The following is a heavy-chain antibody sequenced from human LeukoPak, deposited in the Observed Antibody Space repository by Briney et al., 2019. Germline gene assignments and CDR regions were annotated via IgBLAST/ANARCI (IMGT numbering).Heavy chain of an antibody. Sequence: GGSLRLSCATSGFTFSSYAMHWVRQAPGKGLEWVAVISSDGYNKYFGDSVRGRFTISRDSPKNTLFLQMNSLRAEDTAVYFCAKYSGSYYYPPNWDSWGQGTLVTVSS. D-gene: IGHD1-26*01. CDR1: GFTFSSYA. V-gene: IGHV3-30*18. CDR3: AKYSGSYYYPPNWDS. CDR2: ISSDGYNK. J-gene: IGHJ4*02.